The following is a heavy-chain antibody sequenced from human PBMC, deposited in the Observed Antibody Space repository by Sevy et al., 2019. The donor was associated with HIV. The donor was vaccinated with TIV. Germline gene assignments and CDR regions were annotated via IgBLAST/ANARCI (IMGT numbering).Heavy chain of an antibody. CDR2: IRSKSNSNAT. CDR3: TRHRLSMVRGIIMAHYFDY. Sequence: GGSLRLSCAASGFTFSGSAIHWVRQASGKGLEWVGRIRSKSNSNATAYAAAVEGRFTISRDDSKNTAYLQMNSLKTEETAVYYCTRHRLSMVRGIIMAHYFDYWGPGTLVTVSS. CDR1: GFTFSGSA. D-gene: IGHD3-10*01. J-gene: IGHJ4*02. V-gene: IGHV3-73*01.